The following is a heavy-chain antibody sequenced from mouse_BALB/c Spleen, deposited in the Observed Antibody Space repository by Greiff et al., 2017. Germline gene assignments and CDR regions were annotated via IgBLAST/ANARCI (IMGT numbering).Heavy chain of an antibody. CDR1: GFTFSDYY. J-gene: IGHJ3*01. V-gene: IGHV5-4*02. CDR3: ARPRFAY. CDR2: ISDGGSYT. Sequence: EVHLVESGGGLVKPGGSLKLSCAASGFTFSDYYMYWVRQTPEKRLEWVATISDGGSYTYYPDSVKGRFTISRDNAKNNLYLQMSSLKSEDTAMYYCARPRFAYWGQGTLVTVSA.